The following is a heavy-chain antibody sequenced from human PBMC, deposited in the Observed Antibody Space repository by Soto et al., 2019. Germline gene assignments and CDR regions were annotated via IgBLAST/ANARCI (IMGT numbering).Heavy chain of an antibody. J-gene: IGHJ6*02. D-gene: IGHD4-17*01. CDR2: ISAYNGNT. Sequence: VTVSCKSSRYTFNSYGISWVRQAPGHGREWMGWISAYNGNTNYAHKLQGRFTMATDTSTDTAYMELRSLRSDDTAVYYCAKSVTVSTKGDHGMDVGGQRTTGTVFS. V-gene: IGHV1-18*04. CDR3: AKSVTVSTKGDHGMDV. CDR1: RYTFNSYG.